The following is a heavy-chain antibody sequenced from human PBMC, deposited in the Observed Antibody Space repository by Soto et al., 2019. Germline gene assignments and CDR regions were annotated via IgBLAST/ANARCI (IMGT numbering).Heavy chain of an antibody. CDR2: MSYDGSNE. D-gene: IGHD1-26*01. CDR1: GFTFSHYA. J-gene: IGHJ4*02. CDR3: AKDGSHNFDY. Sequence: GGSLRLSCAAFGFTFSHYAMHWVRQAPGKGLEWVALMSYDGSNEYYADSVKGRFTISRDNSKNTLYLQMNSLRAEDTAVYYCAKDGSHNFDYWGQGTLVTVSS. V-gene: IGHV3-30*18.